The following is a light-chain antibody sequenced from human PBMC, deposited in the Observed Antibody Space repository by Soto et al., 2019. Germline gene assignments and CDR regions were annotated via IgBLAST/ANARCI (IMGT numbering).Light chain of an antibody. CDR3: SSYTSRINLWR. Sequence: QSVLTQPASVSGSPGQSITISCTGASTDVGGYSFVSWYQHHPGKAPKLVIYEVSNRPSGVSNRFTGSRSGDTASLTISGLQPEDEADYYCSSYTSRINLWRFGGGTKVTVL. CDR2: EVS. CDR1: STDVGGYSF. J-gene: IGLJ2*01. V-gene: IGLV2-14*01.